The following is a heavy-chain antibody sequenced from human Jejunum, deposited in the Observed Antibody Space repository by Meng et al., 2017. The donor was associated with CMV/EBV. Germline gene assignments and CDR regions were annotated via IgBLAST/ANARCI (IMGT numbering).Heavy chain of an antibody. CDR3: VRQATIYGLLSGDIIY. Sequence: QLQLQESGPGLVKPSETLSLTCTVSGDSISDRSYYWGWIRQPPGKGLEWIGAFYYSGSTYYNPSLKSRVTISVDKSKNQFSLRLSSVTAAEKAVYCCVRQATIYGLLSGDIIYWGQGTLVTVSS. V-gene: IGHV4-39*01. CDR1: GDSISDRSYY. CDR2: FYYSGST. D-gene: IGHD3-3*01. J-gene: IGHJ4*02.